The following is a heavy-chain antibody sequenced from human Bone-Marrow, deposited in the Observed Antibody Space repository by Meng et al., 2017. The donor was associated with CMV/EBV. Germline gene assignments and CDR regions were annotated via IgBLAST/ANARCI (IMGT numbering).Heavy chain of an antibody. J-gene: IGHJ4*02. D-gene: IGHD3-3*01. CDR2: ISTSGDST. CDR3: GKDRSRVHY. CDR1: GFTFSSYA. Sequence: GESLKISCAASGFTFSSYAMSWVRQAPGKGLEWVSTISTSGDSTYYADSVKGRFTISRDNSKNTLYLQMNSLRAEDTAVYYCGKDRSRVHYWGQGTLVTVSS. V-gene: IGHV3-23*01.